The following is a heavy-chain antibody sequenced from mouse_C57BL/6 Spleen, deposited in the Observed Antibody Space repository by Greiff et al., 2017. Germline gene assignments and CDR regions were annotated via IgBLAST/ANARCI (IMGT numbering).Heavy chain of an antibody. CDR3: ARERLGNYDAMDY. Sequence: VQLQQSGPELVKPGASVKISCKASGYSFTDYNMNWVKQSNGKSLEWIGVLNPNYGTTSYNQKFKGKATLTVDPSSSTAYMQLNSLTSEDSAVYYCARERLGNYDAMDYWGQGTSVTVSS. CDR2: LNPNYGTT. V-gene: IGHV1-39*01. CDR1: GYSFTDYN. J-gene: IGHJ4*01. D-gene: IGHD2-1*01.